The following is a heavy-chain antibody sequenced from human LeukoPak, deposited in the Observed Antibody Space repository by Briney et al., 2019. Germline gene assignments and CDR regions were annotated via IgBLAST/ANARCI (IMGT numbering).Heavy chain of an antibody. CDR3: ATVSSITMIVVQYYYYGMDV. J-gene: IGHJ6*02. Sequence: GGSLRLSCAASGFTFSDYYMSWIRQAPGKGLEWVSYISSSGNTIYYADSVRGRFTISRDNAKNSLYLQMNSLRAEDSAVYYCATVSSITMIVVQYYYYGMDVWGQGTTVTVSS. CDR1: GFTFSDYY. V-gene: IGHV3-11*04. D-gene: IGHD3-22*01. CDR2: ISSSGNTI.